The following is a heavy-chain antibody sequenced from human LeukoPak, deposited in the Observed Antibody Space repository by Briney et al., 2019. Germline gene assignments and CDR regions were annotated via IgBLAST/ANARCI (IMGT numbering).Heavy chain of an antibody. CDR3: ARAVPYSSSWYWYAFDF. CDR1: GFTFSSYE. D-gene: IGHD6-13*01. J-gene: IGHJ3*01. V-gene: IGHV3-48*03. CDR2: ISSSGSTI. Sequence: PGGSLRLSCAASGFTFSSYEMNWVRQAPGKGLEWVSYISSSGSTIYYADSVKGRFTISRDNAKDSLYLQMKSLRAEDTAVYYCARAVPYSSSWYWYAFDFWGQGTMVTVSS.